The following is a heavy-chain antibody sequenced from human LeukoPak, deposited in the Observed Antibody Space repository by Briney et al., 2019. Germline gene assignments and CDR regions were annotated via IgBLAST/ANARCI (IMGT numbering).Heavy chain of an antibody. V-gene: IGHV4-30-4*08. CDR2: IYYSGST. D-gene: IGHD6-13*01. J-gene: IGHJ4*02. CDR1: GGSISSSSYY. Sequence: SETLSLTCTVSGGSISSSSYYWSWIRQPPGKGLEWIGYIYYSGSTYYNPSLKSRVTISVDTSKNQFSLKLSSVTAADTAVYYCARAGHSSSWYSLDYWGQGTLVTVSS. CDR3: ARAGHSSSWYSLDY.